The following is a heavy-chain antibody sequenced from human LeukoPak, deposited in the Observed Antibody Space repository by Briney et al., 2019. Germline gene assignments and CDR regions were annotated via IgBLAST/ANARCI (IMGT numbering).Heavy chain of an antibody. CDR2: INWNGGST. J-gene: IGHJ4*02. CDR3: ARGLFSGSPGFSYYFDY. V-gene: IGHV3-20*03. D-gene: IGHD1-26*01. Sequence: WIRQPPGKGLEWVSGINWNGGSTGYADSVKGRFTISRDNAKNSLYLQMNSLRVEDTALYYCARGLFSGSPGFSYYFDYWGQGTLVTVSS.